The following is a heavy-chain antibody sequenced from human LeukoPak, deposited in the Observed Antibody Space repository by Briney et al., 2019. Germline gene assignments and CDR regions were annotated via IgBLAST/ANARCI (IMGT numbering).Heavy chain of an antibody. J-gene: IGHJ5*02. Sequence: PGGSLRLSCAASGFTFSSYEMNWVRQAPGKGLGGVSYISSSGSTIYYADSVKGRLTNSRDNATTSLYLQMNSLRAEDTAVYYCARDHSLNWFDPWGQGTLVTVSS. D-gene: IGHD2-21*01. V-gene: IGHV3-48*03. CDR2: ISSSGSTI. CDR3: ARDHSLNWFDP. CDR1: GFTFSSYE.